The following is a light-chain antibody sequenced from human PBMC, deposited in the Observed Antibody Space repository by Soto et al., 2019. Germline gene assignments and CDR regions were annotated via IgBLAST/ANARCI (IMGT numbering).Light chain of an antibody. CDR3: KQYKEWPPFT. Sequence: EIVMTQSPATLSVSQGERATLSCRASQSVSSNLAWYQQKPGQAPRLLIYGASTRATGIPARFSGSGSGTEFTLSISSLQSEDFAVYYCKQYKEWPPFTFGQGTRLEIK. J-gene: IGKJ5*01. CDR2: GAS. CDR1: QSVSSN. V-gene: IGKV3-15*01.